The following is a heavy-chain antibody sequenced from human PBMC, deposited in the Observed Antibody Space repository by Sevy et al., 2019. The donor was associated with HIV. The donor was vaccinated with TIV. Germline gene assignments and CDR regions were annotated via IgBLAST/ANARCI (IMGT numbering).Heavy chain of an antibody. CDR1: GFIFNSYT. Sequence: GGSLRLSCAASGFIFNSYTMNWVRQAPGKGLEWVSAISGSGGTTYYEDSVKGRFTISRDNSKKKVDLQMNSLTVEDTAVYYCAKGYGSGSPPDYWGQGTLVTVSS. J-gene: IGHJ4*02. D-gene: IGHD3-10*01. V-gene: IGHV3-23*01. CDR2: ISGSGGTT. CDR3: AKGYGSGSPPDY.